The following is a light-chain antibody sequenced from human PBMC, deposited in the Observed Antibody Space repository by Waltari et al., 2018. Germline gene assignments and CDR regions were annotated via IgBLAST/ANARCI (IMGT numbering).Light chain of an antibody. CDR1: QSVSKY. V-gene: IGKV3-20*01. CDR2: DAS. Sequence: EIVLTQSPGTLSLSPGERATLSCRASQSVSKYLAWYQQKPGQAPRLLIYDASTRATGIPDRFSATGWGTDFSLSSSILEPEDFAVYYCQKYGTLPATFGQGTKVQMK. CDR3: QKYGTLPAT. J-gene: IGKJ1*01.